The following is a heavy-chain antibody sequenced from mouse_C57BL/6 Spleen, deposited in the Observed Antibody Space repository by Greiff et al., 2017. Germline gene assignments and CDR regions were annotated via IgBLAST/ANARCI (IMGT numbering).Heavy chain of an antibody. J-gene: IGHJ4*01. Sequence: QVQLQQSGAELARPGASVKLSCKASGYTFPSYGISWVKQRTGQGLEWIGEIYPSSGNTYYNEKFQGKATLTADKSSSTAYMGLRSLTSEDSAVFFCAIYFTTVNYAMDYWGQGTSVTVSS. CDR1: GYTFPSYG. V-gene: IGHV1-81*01. CDR3: AIYFTTVNYAMDY. CDR2: IYPSSGNT. D-gene: IGHD1-1*01.